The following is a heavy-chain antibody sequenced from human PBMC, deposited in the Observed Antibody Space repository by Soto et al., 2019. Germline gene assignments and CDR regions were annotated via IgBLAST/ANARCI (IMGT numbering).Heavy chain of an antibody. CDR2: VDPSDSYP. CDR1: GYSFTNYW. J-gene: IGHJ6*02. V-gene: IGHV5-10-1*01. CDR3: AVSYYYYYGMDV. Sequence: PGESLKISCKCSGYSFTNYWITWVRQMPGKGLEWMGRVDPSDSYPNYSPSFQGHVTISADKSISTAYLQWSSLKASDTAMYYCAVSYYYYYGMDVWGQGTTVTVSS.